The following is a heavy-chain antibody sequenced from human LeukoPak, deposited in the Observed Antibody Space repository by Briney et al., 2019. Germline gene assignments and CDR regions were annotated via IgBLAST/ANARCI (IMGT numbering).Heavy chain of an antibody. V-gene: IGHV4-34*01. CDR2: INHSGST. J-gene: IGHJ3*02. Sequence: SETLSLTCAVYGGSFSGYYWSWIRQPPGKGLEWIGEINHSGSTNYNPSLKSRVTISVDTSKNQFSLKLSSVTAADTAVYYCARDLGISGSGAFDTWGQGTMVTVSS. CDR1: GGSFSGYY. CDR3: ARDLGISGSGAFDT. D-gene: IGHD3-10*01.